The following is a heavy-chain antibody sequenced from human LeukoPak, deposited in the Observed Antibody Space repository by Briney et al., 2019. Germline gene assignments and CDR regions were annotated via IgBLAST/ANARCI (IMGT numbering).Heavy chain of an antibody. V-gene: IGHV4-34*01. D-gene: IGHD3-3*02. CDR2: INHSGST. J-gene: IGHJ4*02. Sequence: PSETLSLTCAVYGGASFNTYYWSWIRQPPGKGLEWIGEINHSGSTNYNPSLKSRVTISVDTSKNQFSVKLSSVTAADTAIYYCARHAPEEPPIRAFDHWGQGNLVTVSA. CDR1: GGASFNTYY. CDR3: ARHAPEEPPIRAFDH.